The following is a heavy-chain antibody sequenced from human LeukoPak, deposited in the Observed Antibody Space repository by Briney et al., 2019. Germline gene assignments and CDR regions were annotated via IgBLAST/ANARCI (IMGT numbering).Heavy chain of an antibody. CDR1: GFTFSSYS. CDR2: IWYGGGNK. CDR3: ARVSLCIYGSESYSIGYYYGMDV. D-gene: IGHD3-10*01. J-gene: IGHJ6*02. V-gene: IGHV3-33*01. Sequence: GGSLRLSCAASGFTFSSYSMHSVRHAPRNGPERLAVIWYGGGNKYYADSVKGRFTISRDNSKNTLYLQMNSLRGEDTAVYYCARVSLCIYGSESYSIGYYYGMDVWGQGTTVTVSS.